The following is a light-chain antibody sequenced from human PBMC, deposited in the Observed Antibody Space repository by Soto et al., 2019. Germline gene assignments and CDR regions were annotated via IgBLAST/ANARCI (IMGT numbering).Light chain of an antibody. Sequence: DIQMTQSPSTLSASVGDRVTITCRASQSISSWLAWYQQKPGKAPKLLIYDASSLESGVPSRFSGSGSGTESTLTISSLQPDDFATYYCQQYNSYSPYTFGQGTKVDNK. CDR2: DAS. CDR1: QSISSW. CDR3: QQYNSYSPYT. V-gene: IGKV1-5*01. J-gene: IGKJ2*01.